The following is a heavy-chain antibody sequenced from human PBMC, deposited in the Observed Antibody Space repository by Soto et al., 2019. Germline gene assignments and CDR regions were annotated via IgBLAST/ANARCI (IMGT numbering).Heavy chain of an antibody. D-gene: IGHD6-6*01. CDR3: ARDLHSSSSGIFYPYYGMDV. Sequence: QVQLVQSGAEVKKPGSSVKVSCKASGGTFSSYAISWVRQAPGQGLEWMGGIIPIFGTANYAQKFQGRVTITADESTSTAYMELSSLRSEDTAVYYCARDLHSSSSGIFYPYYGMDVWGQGTTVTVSS. J-gene: IGHJ6*02. V-gene: IGHV1-69*01. CDR1: GGTFSSYA. CDR2: IIPIFGTA.